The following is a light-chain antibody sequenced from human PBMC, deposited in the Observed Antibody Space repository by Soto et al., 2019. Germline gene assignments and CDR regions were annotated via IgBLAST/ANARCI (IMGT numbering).Light chain of an antibody. J-gene: IGKJ5*01. V-gene: IGKV1-33*01. CDR2: DAS. CDR3: QQYDNPSIT. Sequence: DFQMTQSPSSLSASVGDTITITCQATQDISNYLNWYQQKPGEAPKLLIYDASKLETGVPSRFSGSGSGTDFTLIISSLQPEDIATYYCQQYDNPSITFGQGTRLEIK. CDR1: QDISNY.